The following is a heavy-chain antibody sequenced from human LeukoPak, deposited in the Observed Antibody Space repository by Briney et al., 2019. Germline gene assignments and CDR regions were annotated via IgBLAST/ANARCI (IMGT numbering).Heavy chain of an antibody. J-gene: IGHJ4*02. Sequence: GASVKVSCKASGYAFTNYAISWVRQAPGQGLECMEWISVYNGNTNYAQKLQGRVTMTADTSTTTAYMELRSLRSDDTAVYYCARGYCSSATCRHFDYWGQGALVTVSS. D-gene: IGHD2-2*01. CDR2: ISVYNGNT. CDR3: ARGYCSSATCRHFDY. V-gene: IGHV1-18*01. CDR1: GYAFTNYA.